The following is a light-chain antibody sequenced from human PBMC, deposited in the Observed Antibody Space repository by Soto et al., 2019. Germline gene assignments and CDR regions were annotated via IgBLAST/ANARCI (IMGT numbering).Light chain of an antibody. J-gene: IGLJ3*02. CDR1: SSNIGDSP. CDR2: NDL. CDR3: AAWDHSLQGWV. Sequence: QSVVTQTPSASGTPGQRVTISCSGSSSNIGDSPVDWYQQVPGAAPKLLIYNDLQRPSGVPDRFSGSRSGSSASLVIVGLQSEDEADYYCAAWDHSLQGWVFGGGTQLTVL. V-gene: IGLV1-44*01.